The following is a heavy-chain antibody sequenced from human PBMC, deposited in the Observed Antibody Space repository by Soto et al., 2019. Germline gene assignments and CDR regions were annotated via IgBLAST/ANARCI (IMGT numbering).Heavy chain of an antibody. CDR3: ARDWAVTTGWYFEL. CDR1: GGSISSGGYY. Sequence: QVQLQESGPGLVKPSQTLSLTCTVSGGSISSGGYYWSWIRQHPGKGLEWIGYIYYSGSTCYNPSLKSRVTISVDTSKNQFSLKLSSVTAADPAVYYCARDWAVTTGWYFELWGRGTLVTVSS. V-gene: IGHV4-31*03. J-gene: IGHJ2*01. D-gene: IGHD4-17*01. CDR2: IYYSGST.